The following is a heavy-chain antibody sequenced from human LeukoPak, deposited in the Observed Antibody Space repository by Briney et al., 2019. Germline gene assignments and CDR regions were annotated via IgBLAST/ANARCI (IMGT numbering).Heavy chain of an antibody. Sequence: PSETLSLTCTVSGYSISSGDYWGWIRQPPGKGLEWIGSIYHSGRTYYNPSLKSRVTISVDTSKNQVSLILTSVTAADTAVYHCARHVRHSSLGYYGSGRNWYYYYMDVWGKGTTVTISS. J-gene: IGHJ6*03. CDR2: IYHSGRT. D-gene: IGHD3-10*01. CDR1: GYSISSGDY. CDR3: ARHVRHSSLGYYGSGRNWYYYYMDV. V-gene: IGHV4-38-2*02.